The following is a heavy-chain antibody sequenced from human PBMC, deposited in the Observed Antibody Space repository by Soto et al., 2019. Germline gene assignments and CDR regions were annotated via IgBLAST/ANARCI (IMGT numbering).Heavy chain of an antibody. CDR1: GYVFVDSY. Sequence: QVHLEQSGAELKKPGASVTVSCKASGYVFVDSYIHWVRQAPGQGFEWLGWINPKTGVTFSEDTFRDRVNLTSDISLSTADIDRKSMRCDDTAVYYCVKIFGTSSFGEIYALDVLGQGTTVTVSS. J-gene: IGHJ6*01. CDR2: INPKTGVT. V-gene: IGHV1-2*07. D-gene: IGHD3-10*01. CDR3: VKIFGTSSFGEIYALDV.